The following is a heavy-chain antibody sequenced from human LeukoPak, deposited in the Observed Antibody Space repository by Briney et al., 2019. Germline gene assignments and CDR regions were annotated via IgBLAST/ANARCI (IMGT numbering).Heavy chain of an antibody. Sequence: GGSLGLSCAASGFTFSSYSMNWVRQAPGKGLEWVSSISSSSSYIYYADSVKGRFTISRDNAKNSLYLQMNSLRAEDTAVYYCARDLTSGGYHWGQGTLVTVSS. D-gene: IGHD2-8*02. CDR2: ISSSSSYI. CDR3: ARDLTSGGYH. V-gene: IGHV3-21*01. J-gene: IGHJ5*02. CDR1: GFTFSSYS.